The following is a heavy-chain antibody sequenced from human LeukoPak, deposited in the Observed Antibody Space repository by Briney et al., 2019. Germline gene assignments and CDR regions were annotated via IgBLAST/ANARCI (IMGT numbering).Heavy chain of an antibody. CDR2: IRYDGSNK. CDR1: GFTFSSYG. D-gene: IGHD3-10*01. Sequence: GGSLRLSCAASGFTFSSYGMHWVRQAPGKGLEWVAFIRYDGSNKYYADSVKGRFTISRDNSKNTLYLQMNSLRAEDTAVYYCAKERITMVRGVREFDPWGQGTLVTVFS. CDR3: AKERITMVRGVREFDP. J-gene: IGHJ5*02. V-gene: IGHV3-30*02.